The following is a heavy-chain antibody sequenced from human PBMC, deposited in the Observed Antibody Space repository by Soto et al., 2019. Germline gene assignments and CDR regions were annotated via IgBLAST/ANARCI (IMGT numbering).Heavy chain of an antibody. D-gene: IGHD3-3*01. Sequence: EVQLVETGGGLIQPGGSLRLSCAASGFTVSSNYMSWVRQAPGKGLEWVPVIYSGGSTYYADSVKGRFTISRDNSKNTLYLQMNSLRAEDTAVYYCARAGAYYDFWSGYFEGAYYFDYWGQGTLVTVSS. J-gene: IGHJ4*02. CDR3: ARAGAYYDFWSGYFEGAYYFDY. CDR2: IYSGGST. V-gene: IGHV3-53*02. CDR1: GFTVSSNY.